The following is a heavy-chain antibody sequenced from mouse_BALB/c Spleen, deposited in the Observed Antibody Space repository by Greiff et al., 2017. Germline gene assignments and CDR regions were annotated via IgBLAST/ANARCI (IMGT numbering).Heavy chain of an antibody. CDR3: ARETQSVVAFDY. Sequence: EVKLMESGGGLVQPGGSRKLSCAASGFTFSSFGMHWVRQAPEKGLEWVAYISSGSSTIYYAETVKGRFTISRDNPKNTLFLQMTSLRSEDTAMYYCARETQSVVAFDYWGQGTTLTVSS. V-gene: IGHV5-17*02. CDR2: ISSGSSTI. D-gene: IGHD1-1*01. J-gene: IGHJ2*01. CDR1: GFTFSSFG.